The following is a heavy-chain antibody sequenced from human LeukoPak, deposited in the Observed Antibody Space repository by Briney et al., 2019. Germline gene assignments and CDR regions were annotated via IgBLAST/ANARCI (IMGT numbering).Heavy chain of an antibody. D-gene: IGHD3-22*01. J-gene: IGHJ2*01. Sequence: GGSLRLSCAASGFTFRINAMNWVRQAPGKGLEWVSGISGSGGRTYYADSGKGRFTISRDNSKSTLDLQMNSLRAEDTAVYYCAKDGDSSGYPYWYFDLWGRGTLVTVSS. V-gene: IGHV3-23*01. CDR2: ISGSGGRT. CDR1: GFTFRINA. CDR3: AKDGDSSGYPYWYFDL.